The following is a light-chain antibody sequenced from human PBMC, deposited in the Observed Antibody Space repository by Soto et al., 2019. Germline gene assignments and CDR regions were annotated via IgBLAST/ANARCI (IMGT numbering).Light chain of an antibody. CDR2: EVR. V-gene: IGLV2-14*01. Sequence: QSALTQPASVSGSPGQSITIACTGTNRDVGSYNLVSWYQQRPGEAPKLIISEVRNRPSGISYRFTGSKSGNTASLTISGLQAEDEADYYCQAYDYILTASVFGGGTKLTVL. CDR1: NRDVGSYNL. J-gene: IGLJ3*02. CDR3: QAYDYILTASV.